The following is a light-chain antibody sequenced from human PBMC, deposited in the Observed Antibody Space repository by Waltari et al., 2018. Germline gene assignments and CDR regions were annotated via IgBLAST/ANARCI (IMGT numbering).Light chain of an antibody. J-gene: IGKJ5*01. CDR1: PDISNH. Sequence: DIQMNQSPSSLSASVGDRVTITCQASPDISNHLNFYQQKPWKAPKVLIYDASNVETGVPARFSGSGSGTDFTFTISSLQPEDIATYYCQQYDDLPITFGQGTRLEIK. CDR2: DAS. CDR3: QQYDDLPIT. V-gene: IGKV1-33*01.